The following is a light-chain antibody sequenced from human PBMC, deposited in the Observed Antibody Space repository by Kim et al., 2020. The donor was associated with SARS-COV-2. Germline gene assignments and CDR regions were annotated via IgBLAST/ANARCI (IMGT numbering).Light chain of an antibody. CDR2: GAS. J-gene: IGKJ2*02. CDR1: QSVSSNY. Sequence: LSPGERATLSCRASQSVSSNYLAWYQQKPGQAPRLLIYGASSRATGIPDRFSGSGSGTDFTLTISRLEPEDFAVYYCQQYGSSPSTFGQGTKLEIK. V-gene: IGKV3-20*01. CDR3: QQYGSSPST.